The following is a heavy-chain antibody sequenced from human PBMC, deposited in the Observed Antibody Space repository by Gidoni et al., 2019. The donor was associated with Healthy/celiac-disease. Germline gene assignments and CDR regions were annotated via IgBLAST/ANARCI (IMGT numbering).Heavy chain of an antibody. V-gene: IGHV1-69*01. J-gene: IGHJ4*02. CDR2: SIPIFGTA. Sequence: QVQLVQAGAEVKTPGSSVKVSSKAAGGTFRSYAIRWVRQAPGQGREWMGGSIPIFGTATDAQKFQGRVTITADESTSTAYMERGSLRSEDTAVYYCARVLSGYSSLYAENLGQGTLGTLSS. CDR3: ARVLSGYSSLYAEN. D-gene: IGHD5-18*01. CDR1: GGTFRSYA.